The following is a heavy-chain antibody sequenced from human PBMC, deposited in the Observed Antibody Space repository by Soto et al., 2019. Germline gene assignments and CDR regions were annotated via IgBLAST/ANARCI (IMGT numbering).Heavy chain of an antibody. D-gene: IGHD2-15*01. Sequence: QVQLQQWGAGLLKPSETLSLNCAVTGGSLSGYYWSWIRQPPGKGLEWIGEVKDGGHTNYSPSLRGRVTISSDTSNNQFSLRLSSVTAADTGVYYCARGAEGVVAAHWDQGSLVTVSS. V-gene: IGHV4-34*01. CDR2: VKDGGHT. CDR3: ARGAEGVVAAH. CDR1: GGSLSGYY. J-gene: IGHJ4*02.